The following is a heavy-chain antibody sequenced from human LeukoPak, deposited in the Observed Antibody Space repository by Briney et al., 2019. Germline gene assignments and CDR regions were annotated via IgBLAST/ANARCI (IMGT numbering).Heavy chain of an antibody. V-gene: IGHV4-39*01. Sequence: SETLSLTCTVSGDSISSSNYYWGWIRQPPGKGLEWIGSIYYSGSTYYNPSLKSRVTISVDTSKNQFSLKLSSVTAADTAVYYCARGLYDSSGYYYRVWFDPWGQGTLVTVSS. D-gene: IGHD3-22*01. CDR1: GDSISSSNYY. J-gene: IGHJ5*02. CDR3: ARGLYDSSGYYYRVWFDP. CDR2: IYYSGST.